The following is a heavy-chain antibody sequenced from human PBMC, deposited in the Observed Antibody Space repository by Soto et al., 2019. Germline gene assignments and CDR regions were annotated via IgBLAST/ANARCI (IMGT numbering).Heavy chain of an antibody. CDR2: INHSGST. V-gene: IGHV4-34*01. CDR1: GGSFSGYY. D-gene: IGHD6-19*01. J-gene: IGHJ4*02. Sequence: SETLSLTCAVYGGSFSGYYWSWIRQPPGKGLEWIGEINHSGSTNYNPSLKSRVTISVDTSKNQFSLKLSSVTAADTAVYYCARAQGHRGWHFDYWGQGTLVNV. CDR3: ARAQGHRGWHFDY.